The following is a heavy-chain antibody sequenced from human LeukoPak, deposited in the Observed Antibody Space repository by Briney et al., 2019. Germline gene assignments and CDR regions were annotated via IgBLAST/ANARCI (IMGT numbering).Heavy chain of an antibody. V-gene: IGHV1-2*02. D-gene: IGHD3-22*01. CDR3: ARDGDGYYDSSGYYHDAFDI. CDR1: GYTFTGYY. CDR2: IKPNSGGT. J-gene: IGHJ3*02. Sequence: ASVKVSCKASGYTFTGYYMHWVRQAPGQGLEWMGWIKPNSGGTNYAQKFQGRVTMTRDTSISTAYMELSRLRSDDTAVYYCARDGDGYYDSSGYYHDAFDIWGQGTMVTVSS.